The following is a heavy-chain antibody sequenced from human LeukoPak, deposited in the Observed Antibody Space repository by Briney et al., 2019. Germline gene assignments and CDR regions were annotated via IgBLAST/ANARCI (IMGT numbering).Heavy chain of an antibody. D-gene: IGHD3-22*01. V-gene: IGHV4-38-2*02. J-gene: IGHJ3*02. CDR2: IYRSGTT. CDR1: DYSISSHYY. CDR3: ARGMIENGSSALDI. Sequence: SETLSLTCTVSDYSISSHYYWGWIRQPPGKGLEWIGSIYRSGTTYYNPSLKSRVTISVATSKNQFSLKLSSVTAADTAVYYCARGMIENGSSALDIWGQGTKVTVSS.